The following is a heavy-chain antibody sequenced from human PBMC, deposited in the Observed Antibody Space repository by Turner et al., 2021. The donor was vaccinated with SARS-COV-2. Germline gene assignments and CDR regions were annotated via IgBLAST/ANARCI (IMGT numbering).Heavy chain of an antibody. CDR2: ISPHSGDT. Sequence: QVHLVQSGAEVRKPGASVKVSCKASGYTFTAYYIHWLRQAPGQGPEWMGCISPHSGDTNYSHKSQGRVTITRDTSINTAYMELRRLRSDDTAVYYCAREGGFSYDHDTFRMWGQGTMVTVSS. V-gene: IGHV1-2*07. CDR3: AREGGFSYDHDTFRM. CDR1: GYTFTAYY. J-gene: IGHJ3*02. D-gene: IGHD3-16*01.